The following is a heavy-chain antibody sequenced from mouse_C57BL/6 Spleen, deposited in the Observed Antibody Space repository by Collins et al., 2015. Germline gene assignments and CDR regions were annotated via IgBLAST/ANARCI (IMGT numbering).Heavy chain of an antibody. CDR3: ARGYDYDDAMDY. D-gene: IGHD2-4*01. V-gene: IGHV2-9*02. CDR2: IWAGGST. J-gene: IGHJ4*01. Sequence: VIWAGGSTNYNSALMSRLSISKDNSKSQVFLKMNSLQTDDTAMYYCARGYDYDDAMDYWGQGTSVTVSS.